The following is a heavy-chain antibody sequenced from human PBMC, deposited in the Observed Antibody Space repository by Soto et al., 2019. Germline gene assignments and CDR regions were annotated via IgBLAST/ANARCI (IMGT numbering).Heavy chain of an antibody. CDR1: GGTFSSYA. CDR2: IIPTFGTA. CDR3: ARGWYYYDSRGYPFDF. J-gene: IGHJ4*02. Sequence: SVKVSCKASGGTFSSYAISWVRQAPGQGLEWMGGIIPTFGTANYAQKFQGRVSITADDSTSTAYMELSSLRSEDTAVYYCARGWYYYDSRGYPFDFWGQGALVTVSS. D-gene: IGHD3-22*01. V-gene: IGHV1-69*13.